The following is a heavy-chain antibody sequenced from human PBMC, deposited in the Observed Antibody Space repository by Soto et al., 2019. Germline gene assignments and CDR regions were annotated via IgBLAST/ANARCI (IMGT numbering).Heavy chain of an antibody. CDR2: MYHTGTT. V-gene: IGHV4-30-2*01. Sequence: ASETLSLTCAVSGGSISSGGYSWGWIRQPPGKGLEWIGHMYHTGTTYYNPSLKGRVTMSVDTSKNQFSLKLSSVTAADTAVYYCARGINYYDSSGYSWFDPWGQGTLVTVSS. J-gene: IGHJ5*02. CDR3: ARGINYYDSSGYSWFDP. CDR1: GGSISSGGYS. D-gene: IGHD3-22*01.